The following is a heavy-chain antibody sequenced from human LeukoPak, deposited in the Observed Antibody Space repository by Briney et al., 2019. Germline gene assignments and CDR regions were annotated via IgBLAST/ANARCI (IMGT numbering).Heavy chain of an antibody. J-gene: IGHJ5*02. CDR2: IYYSGST. D-gene: IGHD2-2*01. Sequence: PSETLSLTCTVSGGSISSYYWGWIRPPPGKGLEWSGYIYYSGSTNYHPSLKSRVTISVDTSNNHFALKLSSVTAADTAVYYCARVVVVPAAISWFDPWGRGTLVTVSS. CDR1: GGSISSYY. CDR3: ARVVVVPAAISWFDP. V-gene: IGHV4-59*01.